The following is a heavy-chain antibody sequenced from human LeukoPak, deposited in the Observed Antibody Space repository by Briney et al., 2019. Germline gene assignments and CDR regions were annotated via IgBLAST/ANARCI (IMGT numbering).Heavy chain of an antibody. CDR1: GFTFSSYW. CDR3: ARDWDIVVVPAAGSIDY. J-gene: IGHJ4*02. CDR2: INSDGSST. Sequence: PGGSLRLSCAASGFTFSSYWMHWVRQAPGKGLVWVSRINSDGSSTSYADSVKGRFTISRDNAKNTLYLQMNSLRAEDTAVYYCARDWDIVVVPAAGSIDYWGQGTLVTVSS. V-gene: IGHV3-74*01. D-gene: IGHD2-2*01.